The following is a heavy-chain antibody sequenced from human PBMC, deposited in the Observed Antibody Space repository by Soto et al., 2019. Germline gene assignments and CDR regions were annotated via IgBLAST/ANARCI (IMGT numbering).Heavy chain of an antibody. D-gene: IGHD1-26*01. CDR1: GYSFTSYW. J-gene: IGHJ3*02. Sequence: GESMKISCNASGYSFTSYWIGWVRQMPGKGLEWMGIIYPGDSDTRYSPSFQGQVTISADKSISTAYMELSSLRSEDTAVYYCAGGEEYSGSYLPYAFDIWGQGTMVTVSS. V-gene: IGHV5-51*01. CDR3: AGGEEYSGSYLPYAFDI. CDR2: IYPGDSDT.